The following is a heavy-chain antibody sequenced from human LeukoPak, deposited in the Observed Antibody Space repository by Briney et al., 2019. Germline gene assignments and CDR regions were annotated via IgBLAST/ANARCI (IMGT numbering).Heavy chain of an antibody. V-gene: IGHV3-23*01. CDR2: MNNGPGAT. D-gene: IGHD5-12*01. Sequence: GGSLRLSCAASGFSFSTSPMSWVRQPPGKGLEWVSAMNNGPGATFYRDSVRGRFTISRDDSKSTLYLQMNSLRAEDTGTYYCAKTHYDLLDVWGQGTTVTVTS. J-gene: IGHJ6*02. CDR1: GFSFSTSP. CDR3: AKTHYDLLDV.